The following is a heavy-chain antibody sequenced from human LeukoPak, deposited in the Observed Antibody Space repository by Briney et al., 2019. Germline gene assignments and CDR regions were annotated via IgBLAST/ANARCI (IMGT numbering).Heavy chain of an antibody. CDR2: INAGNGNT. CDR1: GYTFTSYA. CDR3: ARRIAAAGDNWFDP. V-gene: IGHV1-3*01. D-gene: IGHD6-13*01. Sequence: ASVKVSCKASGYTFTSYAMHWVRQAPGQRLEWMGWINAGNGNTKYSQKFQGRVTITRDTSAGTAYMELSSLRSEDTAVYYCARRIAAAGDNWFDPWGQGTLVTVSS. J-gene: IGHJ5*02.